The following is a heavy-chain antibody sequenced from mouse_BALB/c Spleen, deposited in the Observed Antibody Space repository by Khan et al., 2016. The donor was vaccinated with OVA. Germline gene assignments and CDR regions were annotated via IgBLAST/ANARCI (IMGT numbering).Heavy chain of an antibody. D-gene: IGHD1-2*01. CDR3: ARRNYFGYTFAY. J-gene: IGHJ3*01. Sequence: QVQLQQSGAELARPGASVKLSCKASGYTFPDYYINWVKQRTGQGLEWIGEISPGSGDTYYNEKFKGKTQLTADKSSTTAYMQLNSLTSEASSVYCCARRNYFGYTFAYWGQGTLVTGSA. CDR2: ISPGSGDT. CDR1: GYTFPDYY. V-gene: IGHV1-77*01.